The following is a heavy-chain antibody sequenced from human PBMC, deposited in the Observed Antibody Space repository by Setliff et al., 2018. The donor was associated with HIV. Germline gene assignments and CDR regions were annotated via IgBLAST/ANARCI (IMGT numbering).Heavy chain of an antibody. V-gene: IGHV4-34*01. CDR1: GGSFSGYY. CDR2: INHSGST. J-gene: IGHJ1*01. CDR3: ARGRYDSLTGYYYSEYFQH. Sequence: SETLSLTCAVYGGSFSGYYWSWIRQPPGKGLEWIGEINHSGSTNYNPSLKSRVTISVDTSKNQFSLKLSSVTAADKAVYYCARGRYDSLTGYYYSEYFQHWGQGTLVTVSS. D-gene: IGHD3-9*01.